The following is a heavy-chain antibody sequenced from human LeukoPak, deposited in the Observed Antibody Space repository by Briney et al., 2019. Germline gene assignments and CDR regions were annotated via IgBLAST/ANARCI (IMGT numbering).Heavy chain of an antibody. Sequence: SETLSLTCTDSGGSVNSYYWSWIRQPPGKGLEWIGYIYYSGSTNYSPSLKSRVTISVDTSKKQFSLMLSSVIAADTAVYYCARGFQRGYGPHYGMDVWGQGTTVTVSS. V-gene: IGHV4-59*02. CDR1: GGSVNSYY. CDR2: IYYSGST. D-gene: IGHD5-12*01. J-gene: IGHJ6*02. CDR3: ARGFQRGYGPHYGMDV.